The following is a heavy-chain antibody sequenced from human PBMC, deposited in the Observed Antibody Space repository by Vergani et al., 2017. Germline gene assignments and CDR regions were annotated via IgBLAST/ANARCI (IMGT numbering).Heavy chain of an antibody. Sequence: QVQLVQSGAEVKKPGASVKVSCKASGYTFTSYDINWVRQATGQGLEWMGWMNPNSGNTGYAQKFQGRVTMTRNTSISTAYMELSSLRSEDTAVYYCATGHYDFWSGYCPFDYWGQGTLVTVSS. J-gene: IGHJ4*02. V-gene: IGHV1-8*02. CDR3: ATGHYDFWSGYCPFDY. CDR1: GYTFTSYD. D-gene: IGHD3-3*01. CDR2: MNPNSGNT.